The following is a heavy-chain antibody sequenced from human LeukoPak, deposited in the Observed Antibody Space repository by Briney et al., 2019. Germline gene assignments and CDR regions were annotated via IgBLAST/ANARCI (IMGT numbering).Heavy chain of an antibody. V-gene: IGHV4-34*01. J-gene: IGHJ3*02. D-gene: IGHD5-24*01. CDR2: INHSGST. CDR1: SGSFSGYY. Sequence: SETLSLTCAVYSGSFSGYYWSWIRQPPGKGLEWIGEINHSGSTNYNPSLKSRVTISVDTSKNQFSLKLSSVTAADTAVYYCARGLIGGWLQYYQYDAFDIWGQGTMVTVSS. CDR3: ARGLIGGWLQYYQYDAFDI.